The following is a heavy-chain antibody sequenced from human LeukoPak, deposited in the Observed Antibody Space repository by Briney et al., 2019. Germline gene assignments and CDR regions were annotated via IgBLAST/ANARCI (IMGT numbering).Heavy chain of an antibody. J-gene: IGHJ5*02. CDR1: GGSFSGYY. CDR2: INHSGST. D-gene: IGHD6-13*01. V-gene: IGHV4-34*01. Sequence: SETLSRTCAVYGGSFSGYYWSWIRQPPGKGLEWIGEINHSGSTNYKPSLTSRVTISVDTSKNQFSLKLSSVTAADTAVYYCARGRMSRAAAAGLFDPWGQGTLVTVSS. CDR3: ARGRMSRAAAAGLFDP.